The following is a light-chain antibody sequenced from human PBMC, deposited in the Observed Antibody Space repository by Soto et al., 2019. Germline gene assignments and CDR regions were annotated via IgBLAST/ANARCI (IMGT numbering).Light chain of an antibody. CDR1: QSVSNR. V-gene: IGKV3-11*01. J-gene: IGKJ1*01. CDR2: GAS. Sequence: EIVLTQSPGTLSLSPGERGTLSCRASQSVSNRLAWYQQKPGQAPRLLISGASSRATGIPDRFRGSGSGTDFTLSISSLEPEDFAVYYCQQRSRWPPTFGHGTKVDIK. CDR3: QQRSRWPPT.